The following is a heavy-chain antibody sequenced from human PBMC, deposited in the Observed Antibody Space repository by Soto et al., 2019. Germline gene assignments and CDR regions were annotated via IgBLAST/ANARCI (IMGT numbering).Heavy chain of an antibody. J-gene: IGHJ6*02. CDR2: IIPIFGTA. D-gene: IGHD3-3*01. CDR1: GGTFSSYA. V-gene: IGHV1-69*01. CDR3: ARDQRYDFWSGYSSRGYYGMDV. Sequence: QVQLVQSGAEVKKPGSSVKVSCKASGGTFSSYAISWVRQAPGQGLEWMGGIIPIFGTANYAQKFQGRVTITADESTRTAYMELSSLRSEDTAVYYCARDQRYDFWSGYSSRGYYGMDVWGQGTTVTVSS.